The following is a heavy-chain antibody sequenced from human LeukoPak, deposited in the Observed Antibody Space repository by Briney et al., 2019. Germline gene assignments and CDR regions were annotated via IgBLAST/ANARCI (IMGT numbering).Heavy chain of an antibody. D-gene: IGHD2-2*01. CDR2: FYYSGNT. CDR3: ARGGRNQLLINWFDP. CDR1: GGSISSSSYY. J-gene: IGHJ5*02. Sequence: SETLSLTCTVSGGSISSSSYYWGWIRQPPGKGLERIGSFYYSGNTYYNPSLKSRVIISVDTSKNQFSLKLSSVTAPDVAVYYCARGGRNQLLINWFDPWGQGTLVTVSS. V-gene: IGHV4-39*02.